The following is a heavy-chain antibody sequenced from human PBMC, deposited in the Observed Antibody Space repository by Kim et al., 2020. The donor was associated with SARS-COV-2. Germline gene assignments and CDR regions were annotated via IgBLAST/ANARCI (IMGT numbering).Heavy chain of an antibody. CDR2: GST. CDR3: AKDRGGYLGD. J-gene: IGHJ4*02. D-gene: IGHD3-16*02. V-gene: IGHV3-23*01. Sequence: GSTDYADSAKGRFTISRDKSKNTLCLQMNSLNAEDTAVYYCAKDRGGYLGDWGQGTLVTVSS.